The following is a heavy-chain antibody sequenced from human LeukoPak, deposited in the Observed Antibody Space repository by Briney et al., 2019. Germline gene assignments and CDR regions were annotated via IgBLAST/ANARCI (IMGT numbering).Heavy chain of an antibody. CDR1: GFTFTDYY. Sequence: GGSLRLSCAASGFTFTDYYMSWLRQAPGMGLDWVSYISSSGSPISYAGSVKGRFTISRDNAKNSLYLQMNSLRVEDTAVYYCARADCSSTRCYEFDYWGQGTLVIVSS. CDR3: ARADCSSTRCYEFDY. J-gene: IGHJ4*02. D-gene: IGHD2-2*01. CDR2: ISSSGSPI. V-gene: IGHV3-11*04.